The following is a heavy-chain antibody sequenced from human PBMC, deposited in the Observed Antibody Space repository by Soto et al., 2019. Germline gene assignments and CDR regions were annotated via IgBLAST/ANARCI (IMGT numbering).Heavy chain of an antibody. Sequence: QVQLVQSGAEVKKPGSSVKVSCKASGGTFSSYAISWVRQAPGQGLEWMGGIIPIFGTANYAQKFQGRVTITADESTSTAYMELSSLRSEDTAVYYCARDLRATIGVVPAANYYYGMDVWGQGTTVTVSS. CDR3: ARDLRATIGVVPAANYYYGMDV. J-gene: IGHJ6*02. D-gene: IGHD2-2*01. V-gene: IGHV1-69*01. CDR1: GGTFSSYA. CDR2: IIPIFGTA.